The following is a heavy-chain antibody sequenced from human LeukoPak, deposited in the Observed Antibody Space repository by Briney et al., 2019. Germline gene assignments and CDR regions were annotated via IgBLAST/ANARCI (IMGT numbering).Heavy chain of an antibody. J-gene: IGHJ5*02. CDR1: GYTFTGYY. D-gene: IGHD6-13*01. CDR3: ARDPNSSWYKIWFDP. CDR2: INPNSGGT. Sequence: ASVKVSCKASGYTFTGYYMHWVRQAPGQGLEWMGWINPNSGGTNYAQKFQGRVTMTRDTSISTAYMELSRLRSDDTAVYYCARDPNSSWYKIWFDPWGQGTLVTVSS. V-gene: IGHV1-2*02.